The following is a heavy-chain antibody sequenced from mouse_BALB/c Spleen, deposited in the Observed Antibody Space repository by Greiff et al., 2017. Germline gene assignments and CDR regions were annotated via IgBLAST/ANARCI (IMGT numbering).Heavy chain of an antibody. J-gene: IGHJ2*01. D-gene: IGHD4-1*01. CDR2: ISSGGSYT. CDR1: GFTFSSYA. Sequence: EVKLVESGGGLVKPGGSLKLSCAASGFTFSSYAMSWVRQTPEKRLEWVATISSGGSYTYYPDSVKGRFTISRDNAKNTLYLQMSSLRSEDTAMYYCARQNWDYWGQGTTLTVSS. CDR3: ARQNWDY. V-gene: IGHV5-9-3*01.